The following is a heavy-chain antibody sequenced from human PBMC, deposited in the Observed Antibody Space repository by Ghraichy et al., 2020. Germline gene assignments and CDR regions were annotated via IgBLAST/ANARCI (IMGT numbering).Heavy chain of an antibody. CDR1: GGSISSSSYY. V-gene: IGHV4-39*01. J-gene: IGHJ4*02. Sequence: ETLSLTCTVSGGSISSSSYYWGWIRQPPGKGLEWIGSIYYSGSTYYNPSLKSRVTISVDTSKNQFSLKLSSVTAADTAVYYCARLAARTAPFDYWGQGTLVTVSS. CDR3: ARLAARTAPFDY. CDR2: IYYSGST. D-gene: IGHD6-6*01.